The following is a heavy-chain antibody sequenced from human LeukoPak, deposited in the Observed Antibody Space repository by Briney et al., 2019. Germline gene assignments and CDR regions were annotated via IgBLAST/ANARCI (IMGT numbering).Heavy chain of an antibody. Sequence: GGSLRLSCAASGFTFSSYAMHWVRQAPGKGLEWVAVISYDGSNKYYADSVKGRFTISRDNSKNTLYLQMNSLRAEDTALYYCARMEWSIAVAGYPDYWGQGTLVTVSS. CDR3: ARMEWSIAVAGYPDY. CDR2: ISYDGSNK. V-gene: IGHV3-30*04. J-gene: IGHJ4*02. CDR1: GFTFSSYA. D-gene: IGHD6-19*01.